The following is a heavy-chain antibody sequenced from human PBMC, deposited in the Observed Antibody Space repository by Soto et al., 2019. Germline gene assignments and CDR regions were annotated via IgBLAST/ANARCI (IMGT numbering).Heavy chain of an antibody. CDR1: GGSISSYY. CDR3: ARVWGGAFDI. Sequence: SETLSLTCTVSGGSISSYYWNWIRQPPGKGLEWIGYIYYSGSTNYNPSLKSRVTISVDTSKNQFSLKLSSVTAADTAVYYCARVWGGAFDIWGQGTMVTVSS. D-gene: IGHD3-10*01. CDR2: IYYSGST. J-gene: IGHJ3*02. V-gene: IGHV4-59*01.